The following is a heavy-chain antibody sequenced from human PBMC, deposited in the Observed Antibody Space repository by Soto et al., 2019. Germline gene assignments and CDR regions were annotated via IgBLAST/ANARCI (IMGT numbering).Heavy chain of an antibody. CDR3: ARGNHRWLQLEYFDL. CDR1: GGTFSSYT. J-gene: IGHJ2*01. D-gene: IGHD5-12*01. V-gene: IGHV1-69*12. CDR2: IIPIFGTA. Sequence: QVQLVQSGAEVKKPGSSVTVACKASGGTFSSYTISWVRQAPGQGLEWMGGIIPIFGTANYAQKFQGRVTMTADGSTSTAYMELSSLRSEDRAGYYCARGNHRWLQLEYFDLWGRGTLVTVSS.